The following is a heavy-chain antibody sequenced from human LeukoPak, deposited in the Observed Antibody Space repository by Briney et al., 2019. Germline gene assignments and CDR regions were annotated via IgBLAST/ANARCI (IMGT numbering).Heavy chain of an antibody. J-gene: IGHJ4*02. CDR3: ARRPSGYYYFDY. V-gene: IGHV4-4*02. Sequence: PSGTLSLTCGVSGGSVINTNWWTWVRQPPGKGLEWIGEVHLDGRTNYNPSLESRLTMSVDVSENQVSLKLTSVTAADTAVYYCARRPSGYYYFDYWGQGTLVTVSS. CDR1: GGSVINTNW. CDR2: VHLDGRT. D-gene: IGHD3-22*01.